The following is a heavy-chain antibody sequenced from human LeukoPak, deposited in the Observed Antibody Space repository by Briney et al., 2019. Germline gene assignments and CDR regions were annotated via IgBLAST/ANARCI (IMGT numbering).Heavy chain of an antibody. CDR1: GFTFSSNY. V-gene: IGHV3-66*01. D-gene: IGHD1-26*01. Sequence: GGSLRLSCAASGFTFSSNYMSWVRQAPGKGLEWVSVIYSGGSTYYADSVKGRFTISRDNSKNTLYLQMNSLRAEDTAVYYCARGSGATKDDYWGQGTLVTVSS. CDR2: IYSGGST. CDR3: ARGSGATKDDY. J-gene: IGHJ4*02.